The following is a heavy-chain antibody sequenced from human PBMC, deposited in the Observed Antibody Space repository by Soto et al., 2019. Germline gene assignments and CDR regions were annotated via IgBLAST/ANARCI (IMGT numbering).Heavy chain of an antibody. CDR1: GGTFSSYA. CDR3: ARMGEDIVVVVAATREAFDI. J-gene: IGHJ3*02. D-gene: IGHD2-15*01. Sequence: QVQLVQSGAEVKKPGSSVKVSCKASGGTFSSYAISWVRQAPGQGLEWMGGIIPIFGTANYAQKFQCRVTITADKSTSTAYMELSSLRSEDTAVYYCARMGEDIVVVVAATREAFDIWGHGTMVTVSS. V-gene: IGHV1-69*06. CDR2: IIPIFGTA.